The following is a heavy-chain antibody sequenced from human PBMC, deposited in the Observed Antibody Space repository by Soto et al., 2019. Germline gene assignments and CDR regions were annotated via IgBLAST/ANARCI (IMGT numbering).Heavy chain of an antibody. CDR2: IGTTDDT. Sequence: EVQLLESGGGLVQRGGSLRLSCAASGFRFSYYDMHWARQSKGKGLEWVAAIGTTDDTYYADSVKGRFIISRENDKNSLYLQMDSLRGGDTAVYFCARDGYSEGMDVWGQGTTVTVSS. V-gene: IGHV3-13*01. J-gene: IGHJ6*02. CDR3: ARDGYSEGMDV. CDR1: GFRFSYYD. D-gene: IGHD2-2*03.